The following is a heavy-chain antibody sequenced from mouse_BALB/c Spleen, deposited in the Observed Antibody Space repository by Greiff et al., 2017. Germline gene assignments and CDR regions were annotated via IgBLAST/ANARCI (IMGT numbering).Heavy chain of an antibody. CDR2: IWRGGST. V-gene: IGHV2-5-1*01. J-gene: IGHJ1*01. Sequence: VKLMESGPSLVQPSQSLSITCTVSGFSLTSYGVHWVRQSPGKGLEWLGVIWRGGSTDYNAAFMSRLSITKDNSKSQVFFKMNSLQADDTAIYYCAKNYGSSLYWYFDVWGAGTTVTVSS. CDR1: GFSLTSYG. D-gene: IGHD1-1*01. CDR3: AKNYGSSLYWYFDV.